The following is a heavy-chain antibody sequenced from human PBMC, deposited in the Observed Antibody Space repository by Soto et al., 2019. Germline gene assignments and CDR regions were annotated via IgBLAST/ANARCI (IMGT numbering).Heavy chain of an antibody. CDR3: ARHSYCSSICWFDP. CDR2: THDSGST. D-gene: IGHD2-2*01. J-gene: IGHJ5*02. Sequence: SETLSLTCTVSGGSISSYYWSWIRQSPGKGLEWIGYTHDSGSTNYNPSLKSRVTMSVDTSKNQFSLKLSSVTAADTAVYYCARHSYCSSICWFDPWGQGTLVTVS. CDR1: GGSISSYY. V-gene: IGHV4-59*08.